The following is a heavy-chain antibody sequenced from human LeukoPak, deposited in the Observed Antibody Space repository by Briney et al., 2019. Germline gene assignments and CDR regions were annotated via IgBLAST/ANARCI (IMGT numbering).Heavy chain of an antibody. V-gene: IGHV4-39*01. CDR1: GDSVSSTGYY. Sequence: SETLSLTCTVSGDSVSSTGYYWGWIRQPPGKGLEWIGTIYYSGSTYYNPSLKSRVTMSEDASRNQFSLRLSSVNAADTAVYYCARGKGFWSGYWEANFDYWGQGTLVTVSS. D-gene: IGHD3-3*01. J-gene: IGHJ4*02. CDR3: ARGKGFWSGYWEANFDY. CDR2: IYYSGST.